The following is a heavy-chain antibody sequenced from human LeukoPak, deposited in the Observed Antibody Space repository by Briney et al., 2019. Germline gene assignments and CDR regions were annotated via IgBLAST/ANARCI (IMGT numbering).Heavy chain of an antibody. V-gene: IGHV3-21*01. Sequence: PGGSLRLSCAASGFTFSSYSMNWVRQAPGKGLEWVSSISSSSSYIYYADSVKGRCTISRDNAKNSLYLQMNSLRAEDTAVYYCARADTAMVLYYYYMDVWGKGTTVTVSS. CDR3: ARADTAMVLYYYYMDV. J-gene: IGHJ6*03. D-gene: IGHD5-18*01. CDR1: GFTFSSYS. CDR2: ISSSSSYI.